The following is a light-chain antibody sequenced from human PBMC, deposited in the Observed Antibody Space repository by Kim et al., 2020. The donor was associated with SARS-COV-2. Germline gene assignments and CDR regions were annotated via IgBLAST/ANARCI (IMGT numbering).Light chain of an antibody. CDR2: GAS. V-gene: IGKV3-15*01. J-gene: IGKJ2*01. CDR3: QQYDNWPPYT. CDR1: QSVNSN. Sequence: EIVMTQSPAPLSVSPGERATLSCRASQSVNSNLAWYQQKPGQAPRLLIYGASTRATDIPDRFSGSGSGTEFTLIISNLHSEDIAVYYCQQYDNWPPYTFGQGTKLE.